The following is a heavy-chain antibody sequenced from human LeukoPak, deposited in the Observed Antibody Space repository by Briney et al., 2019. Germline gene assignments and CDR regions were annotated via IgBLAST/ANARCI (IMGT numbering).Heavy chain of an antibody. CDR1: GYTFTSYD. D-gene: IGHD3-10*01. CDR3: AILLNVHYGSGNY. CDR2: MNPNSGNT. J-gene: IGHJ4*02. Sequence: ASVKVSCKASGYTFTSYDINWVRQATGQRLEWMGWMNPNSGNTGYAQKSQGRVTMTRNTSISTAYMELSSLRSEDTAVYYCAILLNVHYGSGNYWGQGTLVTVSS. V-gene: IGHV1-8*01.